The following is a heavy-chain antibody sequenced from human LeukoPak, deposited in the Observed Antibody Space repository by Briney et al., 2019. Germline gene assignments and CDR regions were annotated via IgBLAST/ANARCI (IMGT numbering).Heavy chain of an antibody. CDR3: AKGNGFWSGQTGMDV. J-gene: IGHJ6*03. CDR2: ISGSGGST. D-gene: IGHD3-3*01. Sequence: GGSLRLSCAASGFTFSSYAMSWVRQAPGKGLEWVSAISGSGGSTYYADSVKGRFTISRDNSKNTLYLQMNSLRAEDTAVYYCAKGNGFWSGQTGMDVWGKGTTVTVSS. V-gene: IGHV3-23*01. CDR1: GFTFSSYA.